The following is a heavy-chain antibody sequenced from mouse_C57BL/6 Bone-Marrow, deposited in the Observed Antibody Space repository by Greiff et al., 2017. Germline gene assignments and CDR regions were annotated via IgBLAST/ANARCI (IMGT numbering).Heavy chain of an antibody. CDR1: GYTFTEYT. Sequence: QVQLQQSGAELVKPGASVKLSCKASGYTFTEYTIHWVKQRSGQGLEWIGWFYPGSGSIKYNEKFKDKATLTADKSSSTVYMELSRLTSEDSAVYFGARHEEGYYYGRTWFAYWGQGTLVTVSA. D-gene: IGHD1-1*01. J-gene: IGHJ3*01. V-gene: IGHV1-62-2*01. CDR3: ARHEEGYYYGRTWFAY. CDR2: FYPGSGSI.